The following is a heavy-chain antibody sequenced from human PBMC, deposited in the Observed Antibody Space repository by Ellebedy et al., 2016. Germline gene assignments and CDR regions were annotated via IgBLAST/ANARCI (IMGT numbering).Heavy chain of an antibody. V-gene: IGHV4-4*02. CDR1: GGSISSSNW. CDR2: IYHSGST. CDR3: ARGEQQLVLRY. Sequence: GSLRLSCAVSGGSISSSNWWSWVRPPPGKGLEWIGEIYHSGSTNYNPSLKSRVTISVDTSKNQFSLKLSSVTAADTAVYYCARGEQQLVLRYWGQGTLVTVSS. D-gene: IGHD6-13*01. J-gene: IGHJ4*02.